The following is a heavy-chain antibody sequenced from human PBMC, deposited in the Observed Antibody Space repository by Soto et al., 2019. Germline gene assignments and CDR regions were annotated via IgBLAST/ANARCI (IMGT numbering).Heavy chain of an antibody. CDR1: GFTFSSFA. CDR3: ARDPGVRFLEWNYDY. CDR2: ISYDGSNK. Sequence: PGGSLRLSCAASGFTFSSFAMHWVRQAPGKGLEWVAVISYDGSNKYYADSVKGRFTISRDNSKDTLYLQMNSLRAEDTAVYYCARDPGVRFLEWNYDYWGQGTLVTVSS. D-gene: IGHD3-3*01. V-gene: IGHV3-30-3*01. J-gene: IGHJ4*02.